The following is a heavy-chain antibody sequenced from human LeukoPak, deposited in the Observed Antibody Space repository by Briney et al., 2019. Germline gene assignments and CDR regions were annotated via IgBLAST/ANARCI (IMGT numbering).Heavy chain of an antibody. CDR1: GYTFTGYY. CDR2: INPNSGGT. D-gene: IGHD3-10*01. J-gene: IGHJ4*02. CDR3: ARDSGMVRGTVDY. Sequence: ASVKVSCKASGYTFTGYYMHWVRQAPGQGLEWMGWINPNSGGTSYARKFQGRVTMTRDTSTSTVYMELSSLRSEDTAVYYCARDSGMVRGTVDYWGQGTLVTVSS. V-gene: IGHV1-2*02.